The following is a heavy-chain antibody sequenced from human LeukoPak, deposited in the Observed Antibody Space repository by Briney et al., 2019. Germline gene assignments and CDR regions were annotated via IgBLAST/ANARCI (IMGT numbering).Heavy chain of an antibody. V-gene: IGHV1-24*01. J-gene: IGHJ4*02. CDR1: GGTFSSYA. CDR2: VDPEDGET. D-gene: IGHD2-21*02. Sequence: GASVKVSCKASGGTFSSYAISWVRQAPGKGLEWMGGVDPEDGETIYAQKFQGRVTMTEDTSTDTAYMELSSLRSEDTAVYYCATGPAYCGGDCSPWDYWGQGTLVTVSS. CDR3: ATGPAYCGGDCSPWDY.